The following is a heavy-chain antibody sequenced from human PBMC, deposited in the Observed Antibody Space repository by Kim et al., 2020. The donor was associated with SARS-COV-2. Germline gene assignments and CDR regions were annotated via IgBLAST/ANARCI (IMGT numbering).Heavy chain of an antibody. V-gene: IGHV4-39*01. J-gene: IGHJ6*02. CDR3: ARQARIVATKPVYYYGMDV. Sequence: SETMSLTCTVSGGSISSSSYYWGWIRQPPGKGLEWIGSIYYSGSTYYNPSLKSRVTISVDTSKNQFSLKLSSVTAADTAVYYCARQARIVATKPVYYYGMDVWGQGTTVTVSS. CDR2: IYYSGST. D-gene: IGHD5-12*01. CDR1: GGSISSSSYY.